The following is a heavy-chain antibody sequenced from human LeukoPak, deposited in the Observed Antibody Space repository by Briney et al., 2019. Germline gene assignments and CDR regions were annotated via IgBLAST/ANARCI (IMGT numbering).Heavy chain of an antibody. V-gene: IGHV4-39*01. CDR3: ARQGSGSYYSDY. Sequence: SETLSLTCTVSGGPISSSSYYWGWIRQPPGKGLEWIGSIYYSGSTYYNPSLKSRVTISVDTSKNQFSLKLSSVTAADTAVYYCARQGSGSYYSDYWGQGTLVTVSS. D-gene: IGHD3-10*01. CDR1: GGPISSSSYY. CDR2: IYYSGST. J-gene: IGHJ4*02.